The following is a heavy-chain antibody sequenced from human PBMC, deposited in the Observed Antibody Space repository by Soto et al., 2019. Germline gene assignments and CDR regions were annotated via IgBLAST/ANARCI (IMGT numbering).Heavy chain of an antibody. J-gene: IGHJ4*02. CDR3: ATLWFGAADY. V-gene: IGHV4-39*01. D-gene: IGHD3-10*01. CDR2: IYYSGST. CDR1: GGSISRSSYY. Sequence: QLQLQESGPGLVKPSETLSLTCTVSGGSISRSSYYWGWIRQPPGKGLELIGSIYYSGSTHYNPSLKSRVTISVDTSKNQFSLKLSSVTAADTAVYYCATLWFGAADYWGQGTLVTVSS.